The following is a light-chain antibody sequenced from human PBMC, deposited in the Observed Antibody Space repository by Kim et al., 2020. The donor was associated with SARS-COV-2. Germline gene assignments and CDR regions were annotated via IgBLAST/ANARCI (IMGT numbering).Light chain of an antibody. CDR3: QQYYSYPPMYT. Sequence: AIRLTQSPSSLSASAGDRVTITCRASQGISTYLAWYRQKPGTAPTLLIYHASTLQSGVPSRFSGSGSGTDFTLTISRLQSEDFATYYCQQYYSYPPMYTFGQGTKLEI. J-gene: IGKJ2*01. CDR1: QGISTY. V-gene: IGKV1-8*01. CDR2: HAS.